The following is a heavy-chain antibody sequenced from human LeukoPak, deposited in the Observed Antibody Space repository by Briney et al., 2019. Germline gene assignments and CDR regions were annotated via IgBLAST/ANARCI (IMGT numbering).Heavy chain of an antibody. CDR3: ARDNYGLDY. CDR2: INPNSGDT. Sequence: ASVNVSCKASGYTFTAYYIHWVRQAPGQGLEWLGWINPNSGDTNYAQRFHGRVTMTRDASISTVYLDLTRLMSDDTAVYYCARDNYGLDYWGQGILVTVSS. CDR1: GYTFTAYY. D-gene: IGHD4-17*01. J-gene: IGHJ4*02. V-gene: IGHV1-2*02.